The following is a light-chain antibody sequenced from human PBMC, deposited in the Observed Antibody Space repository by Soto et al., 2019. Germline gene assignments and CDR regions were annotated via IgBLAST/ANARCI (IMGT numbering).Light chain of an antibody. V-gene: IGKV1-39*01. CDR3: QQSYSTPPGT. Sequence: DIQMTQSPSSLSASVGDRVTITCRASQSISSYLNWYQQKPGKAPKLLIYAASSLQSGVPSRFSGSGSGTDFTLTISSLQPEDFATYYCQQSYSTPPGTFGQGTTVDIK. CDR2: AAS. CDR1: QSISSY. J-gene: IGKJ1*01.